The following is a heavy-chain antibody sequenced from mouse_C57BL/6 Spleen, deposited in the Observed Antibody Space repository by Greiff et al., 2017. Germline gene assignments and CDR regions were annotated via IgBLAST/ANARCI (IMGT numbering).Heavy chain of an antibody. CDR3: ARASGYDYDESYAMDY. Sequence: QVQLQQSGAELVRPGASVKLSCKASGYTFTDYYINWVKQRPGQGLEWIARIYPGSGNTYYNEKFKGKATLTADKSSSNAYMQLSSLTSEDSAVYFCARASGYDYDESYAMDYWGQGTSVTVSS. CDR2: IYPGSGNT. V-gene: IGHV1-76*01. J-gene: IGHJ4*01. CDR1: GYTFTDYY. D-gene: IGHD2-4*01.